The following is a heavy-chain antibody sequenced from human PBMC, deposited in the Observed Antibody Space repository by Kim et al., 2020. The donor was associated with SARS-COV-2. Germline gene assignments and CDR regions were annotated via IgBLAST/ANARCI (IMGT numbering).Heavy chain of an antibody. V-gene: IGHV1-18*01. CDR2: ISAYNGNT. CDR3: ARDEIRWLRRGYFDL. J-gene: IGHJ2*01. Sequence: ASVKVSCKASGYTFTSYGISWVRQAPGQGLEWMGWISAYNGNTNYAQKLQGRVTMTTDTSTSTAYMELRSLRSDDTAVYYCARDEIRWLRRGYFDLWGRGTLVTVSS. CDR1: GYTFTSYG. D-gene: IGHD3-22*01.